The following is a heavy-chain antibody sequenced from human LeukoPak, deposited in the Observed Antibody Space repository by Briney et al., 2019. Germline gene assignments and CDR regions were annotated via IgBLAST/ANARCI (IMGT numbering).Heavy chain of an antibody. Sequence: GGSLRLSCAASGFTFSSYEMNWVRQAPGKGLEWVSYISSSGSTIYYADSVKGRFTISRDNAKNSLYLQMNSLRAEDTAVYYSARGDTIFGVVIYFDYWGQGTLVTVSS. J-gene: IGHJ4*02. D-gene: IGHD3-3*01. CDR3: ARGDTIFGVVIYFDY. V-gene: IGHV3-48*03. CDR1: GFTFSSYE. CDR2: ISSSGSTI.